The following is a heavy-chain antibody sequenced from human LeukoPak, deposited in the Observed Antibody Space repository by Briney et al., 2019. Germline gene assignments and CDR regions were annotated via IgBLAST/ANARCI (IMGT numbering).Heavy chain of an antibody. V-gene: IGHV4-59*08. CDR3: ARHPRSCSGGGTCSSWFDA. Sequence: PSETLSLTCSVSGDSISSYYWSWIRQPPGKGLEWIGYIYSSGSTKYNPSLKSRVTISIDTSRNQFSLTVYSVTAADTAMYYCARHPRSCSGGGTCSSWFDASGQGTLVTVSS. J-gene: IGHJ5*02. D-gene: IGHD2-15*01. CDR1: GDSISSYY. CDR2: IYSSGST.